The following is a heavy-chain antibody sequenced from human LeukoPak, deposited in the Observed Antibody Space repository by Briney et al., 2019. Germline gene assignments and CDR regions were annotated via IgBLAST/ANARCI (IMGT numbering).Heavy chain of an antibody. D-gene: IGHD2-15*01. V-gene: IGHV3-53*01. J-gene: IGHJ4*02. CDR1: GFTVSSNY. Sequence: GSLRLSCAASGFTVSSNYMSWVRQAPGKGLEWVSVIYSGGSTYYADSVKGRFTISRDNSKNTLYLQMNSLRAEDTAVYYCARDRSAAQGIFDYWGQGTLVTVSS. CDR3: ARDRSAAQGIFDY. CDR2: IYSGGST.